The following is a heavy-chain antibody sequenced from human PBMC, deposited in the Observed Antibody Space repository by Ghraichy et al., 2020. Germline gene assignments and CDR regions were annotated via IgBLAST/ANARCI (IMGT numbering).Heavy chain of an antibody. CDR3: ARAIVPAATRLYYYYYGMDV. D-gene: IGHD2-2*01. CDR2: ISAYNGNT. J-gene: IGHJ6*02. Sequence: ASVKVSCKASGYTFTSYGISWVRQAPGQGLEWMGWISAYNGNTNYAQKLQGRVTMTTDTSTSTAYMELRSLRSDDTAVYYCARAIVPAATRLYYYYYGMDVWGQWTTVTVSS. V-gene: IGHV1-18*01. CDR1: GYTFTSYG.